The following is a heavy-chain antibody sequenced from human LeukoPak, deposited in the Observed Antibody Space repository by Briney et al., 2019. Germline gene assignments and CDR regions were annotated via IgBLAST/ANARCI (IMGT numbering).Heavy chain of an antibody. CDR3: ARDRSGYGALSYYGMDV. J-gene: IGHJ6*02. CDR2: IYYIGST. D-gene: IGHD5-12*01. V-gene: IGHV4-59*01. CDR1: GASISSFY. Sequence: SETLSLTCTVSGASISSFYWSWLRQPPGEGLEWNGYIYYIGSTNYNPSLTSRVTISVDTSKNQFSLKLSSVTAADTAVYFCARDRSGYGALSYYGMDVWGQGTTVTVSS.